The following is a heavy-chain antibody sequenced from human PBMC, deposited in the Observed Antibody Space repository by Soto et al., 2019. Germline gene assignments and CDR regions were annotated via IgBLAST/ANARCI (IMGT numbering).Heavy chain of an antibody. CDR2: IYYSGGT. CDR1: GGSISSYY. D-gene: IGHD3-22*01. J-gene: IGHJ4*02. Sequence: SETLSLTCTVSGGSISSYYWSWIRQPPGKGLEWIGYIYYSGGTNYNPSLKSRVTISVDTSKNQFSLKLSSVTAADTAVYYCARGGIYYYDSSGYFDYWGQGTLVTVSS. V-gene: IGHV4-59*01. CDR3: ARGGIYYYDSSGYFDY.